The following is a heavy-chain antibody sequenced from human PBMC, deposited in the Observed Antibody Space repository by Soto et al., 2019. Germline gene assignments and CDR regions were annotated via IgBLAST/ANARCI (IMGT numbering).Heavy chain of an antibody. Sequence: VGSLRLSCTASGFTFSSYGMGWVRQAPGKGLQWVSTIRGDGGQTHYTDSVKGRFSISRDNSKNTVYLQMDSLRAEDTAMYFCARDVGLDSDDFFAYWGQGTQVTVSS. CDR1: GFTFSSYG. J-gene: IGHJ4*02. CDR2: IRGDGGQT. D-gene: IGHD3-9*01. V-gene: IGHV3-23*01. CDR3: ARDVGLDSDDFFAY.